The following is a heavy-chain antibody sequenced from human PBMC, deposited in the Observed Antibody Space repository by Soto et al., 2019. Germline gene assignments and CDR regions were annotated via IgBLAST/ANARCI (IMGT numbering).Heavy chain of an antibody. Sequence: KGLEWVGRIKSKTDGGTTDYAAPVKGRFTISRDDSKNTLYLQMNSLKTEDTAVYYRATDGDYGEVYGTAVWLHGTTVTVS. J-gene: IGHJ6*02. D-gene: IGHD4-17*01. CDR2: IKSKTDGGTT. V-gene: IGHV3-15*07. CDR3: ATDGDYGEVYGTAV.